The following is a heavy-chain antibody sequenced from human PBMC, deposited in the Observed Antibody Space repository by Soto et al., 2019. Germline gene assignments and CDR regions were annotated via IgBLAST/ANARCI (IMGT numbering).Heavy chain of an antibody. CDR2: IFYSGST. CDR1: GGSVSSDTYY. V-gene: IGHV4-61*01. D-gene: IGHD4-17*01. J-gene: IGHJ4*02. CDR3: ARGPTMTTDY. Sequence: QVQLQESGPGLVKPSETLSHTCTVSGGSVSSDTYYWSWIRQPPGKGLEWIGYIFYSGSTNYNPSLKSRVTLSVDTSKNQFSLKLSSVTAADTAVYYCARGPTMTTDYWGQGTLVTVSS.